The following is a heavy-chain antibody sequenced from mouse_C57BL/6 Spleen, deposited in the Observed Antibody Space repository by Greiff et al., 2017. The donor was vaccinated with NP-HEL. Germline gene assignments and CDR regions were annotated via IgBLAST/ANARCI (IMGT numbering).Heavy chain of an antibody. CDR2: IYPGSGST. J-gene: IGHJ2*01. CDR3: ARGAPRVVAFDY. D-gene: IGHD1-1*02. V-gene: IGHV1-55*01. Sequence: QVQLQQPGAELVKPGASVKMSCKASGYTFTSYWITWVKQRPGQGLEWIGDIYPGSGSTNYNEKFKSKATLTVDTSSSTAYMQLSSLTSEDSAVYTGARGAPRVVAFDYGAKGTTLTVSS. CDR1: GYTFTSYW.